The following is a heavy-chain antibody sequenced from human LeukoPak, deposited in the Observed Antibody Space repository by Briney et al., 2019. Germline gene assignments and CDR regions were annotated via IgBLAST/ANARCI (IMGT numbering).Heavy chain of an antibody. CDR2: ISGNSGRT. CDR1: GFTFSSYA. V-gene: IGHV3-23*01. J-gene: IGHJ4*02. D-gene: IGHD3-16*01. Sequence: GGSLRLSCAASGFTFSSYAMSWVRQAPGKGLEWVSSISGNSGRTYYADSVKGRFSISRDNSNNTLYLQMNSLRAEDAAVYYCAREPPGGGFDYWGQGTLVTVSS. CDR3: AREPPGGGFDY.